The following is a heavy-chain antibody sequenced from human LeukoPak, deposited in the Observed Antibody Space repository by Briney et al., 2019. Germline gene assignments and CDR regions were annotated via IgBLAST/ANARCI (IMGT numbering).Heavy chain of an antibody. J-gene: IGHJ6*03. CDR1: GDSVISHS. CDR2: IYDSGST. Sequence: SETLSLTCSVSGDSVISHSWTWIRQPPRKGLEWIGYIYDSGSTNYDPSLKSRVSMSVDTSKNQLSLKVSSVSAADTAVYHWARAVKKWLLGDYYYYMDGWGKGSTVSVCS. D-gene: IGHD3-22*01. V-gene: IGHV4-59*02. CDR3: ARAVKKWLLGDYYYYMDG.